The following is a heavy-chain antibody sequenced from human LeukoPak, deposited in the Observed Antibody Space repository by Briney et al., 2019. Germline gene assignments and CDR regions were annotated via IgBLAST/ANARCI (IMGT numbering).Heavy chain of an antibody. CDR3: AKAGLVRGGALDS. CDR2: ISYDGSNK. Sequence: GGSLRLSCAASGFTFISYAMHWVRQAPGKGLEWVAVISYDGSNKYYADSVKGRFTISRDNSKSTLYLQMNSLRVEDTAVYYCAKAGLVRGGALDSWGQGTLVTVSS. CDR1: GFTFISYA. J-gene: IGHJ4*02. V-gene: IGHV3-30*04. D-gene: IGHD4/OR15-4a*01.